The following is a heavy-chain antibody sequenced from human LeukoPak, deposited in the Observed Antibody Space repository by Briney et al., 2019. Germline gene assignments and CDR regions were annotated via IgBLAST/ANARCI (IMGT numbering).Heavy chain of an antibody. V-gene: IGHV4-59*01. D-gene: IGHD3-3*01. CDR3: ARNFRGHWSGHYELREYYYGMDV. CDR2: IYYTGST. J-gene: IGHJ6*02. CDR1: GGSLNTYY. Sequence: SETLSLTCSVSGGSLNTYYWSWVRQPPGKGLEYIGYIYYTGSTNYNPSLKSRATISVDTSKNQFSLTLTSVTAADTAVYYCARNFRGHWSGHYELREYYYGMDVWGQGSTVTVSS.